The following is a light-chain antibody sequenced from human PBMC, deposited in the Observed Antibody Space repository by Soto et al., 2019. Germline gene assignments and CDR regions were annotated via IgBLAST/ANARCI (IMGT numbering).Light chain of an antibody. J-gene: IGLJ1*01. V-gene: IGLV2-8*01. CDR2: EVN. Sequence: QSVLTQPPSASGSPGQSVTISCTGTSSDVGGYNYVSWYQQHPGKAPKLMIYEVNKRPSGVPDRFSGSKSGNTASLTVSGLQAEDEGAYSCSIHAVTMHVFGPGSKVTDL. CDR3: SIHAVTMHV. CDR1: SSDVGGYNY.